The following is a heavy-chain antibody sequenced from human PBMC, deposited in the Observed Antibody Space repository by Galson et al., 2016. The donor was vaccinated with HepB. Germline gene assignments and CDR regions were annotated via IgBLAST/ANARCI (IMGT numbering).Heavy chain of an antibody. CDR2: ISATGGQT. Sequence: SLRLSCAASGFTFSNYPMNWVRQAPGKGLEWVSGISATGGQTDYQDSVKGRFTISRDNSKNTLYLQMNSVRPDDTAVYFCAKDENSLWPPDSFDIWGQGTMVAVSS. CDR3: AKDENSLWPPDSFDI. J-gene: IGHJ3*02. V-gene: IGHV3-23*01. D-gene: IGHD2-21*01. CDR1: GFTFSNYP.